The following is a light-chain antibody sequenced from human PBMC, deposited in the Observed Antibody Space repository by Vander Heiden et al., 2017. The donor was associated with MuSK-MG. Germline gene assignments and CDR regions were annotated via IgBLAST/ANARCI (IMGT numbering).Light chain of an antibody. V-gene: IGLV1-44*01. CDR3: AARDDSLSGYG. J-gene: IGLJ1*01. Sequence: QSVLSQPPSASWTPGQRVTIPCSASSSNIGSNTVNWYQQLPGTAPKLLIYSNNQRPSGVPDRFSGSKSGTSASLPTSGLQSEDEADYYCAARDDSLSGYGCGTGTNVNGL. CDR2: SNN. CDR1: SSNIGSNT.